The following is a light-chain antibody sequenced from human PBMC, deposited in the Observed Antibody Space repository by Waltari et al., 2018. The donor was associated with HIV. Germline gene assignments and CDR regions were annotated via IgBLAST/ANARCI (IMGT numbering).Light chain of an antibody. CDR3: AAWDDSLSGRGV. J-gene: IGLJ2*01. Sequence: QSVLTQPPSASGTPGQRVTIPRSGSSSNIVSTYVYWYQQTPGTAPKLLIYMNCQRPSGVPVRFSGAKSGTSASLAISGLLSEDEANYYCAAWDDSLSGRGVFGGGTTLTVL. CDR1: SSNIVSTY. CDR2: MNC. V-gene: IGLV1-47*01.